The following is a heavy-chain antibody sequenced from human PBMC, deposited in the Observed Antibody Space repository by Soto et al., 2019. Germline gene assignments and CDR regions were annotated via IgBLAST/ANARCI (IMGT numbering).Heavy chain of an antibody. V-gene: IGHV4-38-2*02. CDR1: VDCISRCYC. Sequence: SETRSVTCAVWVDCISRCYCCGWIRQPAGNCLEWIGSIYHSGSTYYNPSLKRRGTISVDTSKNKLSLNLSSVTDAGTAVYYCARDQLESSSWLAQWFDPWGQGTLVTVSS. CDR2: IYHSGST. J-gene: IGHJ5*02. CDR3: ARDQLESSSWLAQWFDP. D-gene: IGHD6-13*01.